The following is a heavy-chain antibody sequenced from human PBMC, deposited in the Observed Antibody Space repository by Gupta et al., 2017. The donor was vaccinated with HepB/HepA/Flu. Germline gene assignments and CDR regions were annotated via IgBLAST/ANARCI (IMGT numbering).Heavy chain of an antibody. J-gene: IGHJ4*02. D-gene: IGHD3-16*01. CDR1: GFTFSSYS. V-gene: IGHV3-21*01. Sequence: EVQLVESGGGLVKPGGSLRLSCAASGFTFSSYSMNWVRQAPGKGLEWVSSISSSSSYIYYADSVKGRFTISRDNAKNSLYLQMNSLRAEDTAVYYCARMNYDYVWGSYQNDYWGQGTLVTVSS. CDR2: ISSSSSYI. CDR3: ARMNYDYVWGSYQNDY.